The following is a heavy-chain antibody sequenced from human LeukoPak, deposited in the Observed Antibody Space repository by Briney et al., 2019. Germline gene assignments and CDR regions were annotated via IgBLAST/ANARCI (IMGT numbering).Heavy chain of an antibody. V-gene: IGHV3-7*01. CDR1: GFTFSSYW. CDR2: IKQDGSEK. Sequence: PGESLRLSCAASGFTFSSYWMSWVRQAPGKGLEWVANIKQDGSEKYYVDSVRGRFTISRDNAKNSIYLQMNSLRVEDTAVYYCAKDIVGGGDDYWGQGTLVIVSS. D-gene: IGHD2-21*02. CDR3: AKDIVGGGDDY. J-gene: IGHJ4*02.